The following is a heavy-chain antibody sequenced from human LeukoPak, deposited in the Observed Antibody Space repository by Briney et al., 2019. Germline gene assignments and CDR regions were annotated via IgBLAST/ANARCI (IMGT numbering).Heavy chain of an antibody. CDR2: INWNGGST. Sequence: GGSLRLSCASSGFTFDDYGMSWVRQAPGKGLEWVSGINWNGGSTGYADSVKGRFTISRDNAKNSLYLQMNSLRAEDTAVYYCARDSGSPQDAFDIWGQGTMVTVSS. V-gene: IGHV3-20*04. D-gene: IGHD6-13*01. J-gene: IGHJ3*02. CDR1: GFTFDDYG. CDR3: ARDSGSPQDAFDI.